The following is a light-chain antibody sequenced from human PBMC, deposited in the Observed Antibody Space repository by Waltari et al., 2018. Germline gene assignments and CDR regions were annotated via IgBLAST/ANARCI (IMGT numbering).Light chain of an antibody. CDR2: DVS. Sequence: QSALTQPASVSGSPGQSITISCTGTGSDIGAYDYVSWYQQHPDKVPKVIIYDVSLRPSGISDRFSGSKSGNTASLTISGLQAEDEGDYYCSSFTTSDTLVIFGGGTKVTVL. CDR1: GSDIGAYDY. CDR3: SSFTTSDTLVI. J-gene: IGLJ2*01. V-gene: IGLV2-14*03.